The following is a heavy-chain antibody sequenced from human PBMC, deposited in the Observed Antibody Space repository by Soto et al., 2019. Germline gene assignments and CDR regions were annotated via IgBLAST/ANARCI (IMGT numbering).Heavy chain of an antibody. J-gene: IGHJ6*02. CDR3: ATSQGSSTSLEIYYYYYYGMDV. Sequence: QVQLVQSGAEVKKPGSSVKVSCKASGGTFGSYAISWVRQAPGQGLEWMGGIIPIPGTANYAQKFQGRVTIAADESTSTAYIELSSLRSEDTAVYYCATSQGSSTSLEIYYYYYYGMDVWGQGTTVTVSS. CDR1: GGTFGSYA. V-gene: IGHV1-69*01. D-gene: IGHD2-2*01. CDR2: IIPIPGTA.